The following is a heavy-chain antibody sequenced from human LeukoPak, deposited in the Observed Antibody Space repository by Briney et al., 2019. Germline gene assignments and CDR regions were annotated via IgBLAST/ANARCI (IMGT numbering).Heavy chain of an antibody. CDR2: ISSSSSYI. CDR1: GFTFTSYS. V-gene: IGHV3-21*01. J-gene: IGHJ4*02. CDR3: ARDNYYGSGRHFDY. D-gene: IGHD3-10*01. Sequence: GGSLRLSCAASGFTFTSYSMNWVRQAPGKGLEWVSSISSSSSYIYYADSVKGRFTISRDNAKNSLFLQMNSLRAEDTAVYYCARDNYYGSGRHFDYWGQGTLVTVSS.